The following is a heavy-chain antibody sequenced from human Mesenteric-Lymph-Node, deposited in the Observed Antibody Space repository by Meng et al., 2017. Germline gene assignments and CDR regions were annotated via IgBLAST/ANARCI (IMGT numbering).Heavy chain of an antibody. V-gene: IGHV4-61*02. CDR3: ARDFSVVRGVNYYYGMDV. CDR1: GGSISSGSYY. Sequence: SETLSLTCTVSGGSISSGSYYWSWIRQPAGKGLEWIGRIYTSGSTNYNPSLKSRVTISVDTSKNQFSLKLSSVTAADTAVYYCARDFSVVRGVNYYYGMDVWVQGTTVTVSS. D-gene: IGHD3-10*01. CDR2: IYTSGST. J-gene: IGHJ6*02.